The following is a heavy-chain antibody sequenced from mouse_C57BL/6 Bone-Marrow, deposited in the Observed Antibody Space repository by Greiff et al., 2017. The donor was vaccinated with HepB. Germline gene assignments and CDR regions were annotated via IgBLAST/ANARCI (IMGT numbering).Heavy chain of an antibody. CDR2: ITHSGET. CDR1: GFPITSGYY. D-gene: IGHD3-2*02. Sequence: VQLVESGPGLVKPSQSLFLTCSITGFPITSGYYWIWIRQAPGKPLEWMGYITHSGETFYNPSLQSPISITRETSKNQFFLQLNSVTTEDTAMYYCAGDLDSSGYPVFAYWGQGTLVTVSA. J-gene: IGHJ3*01. CDR3: AGDLDSSGYPVFAY. V-gene: IGHV12-3*01.